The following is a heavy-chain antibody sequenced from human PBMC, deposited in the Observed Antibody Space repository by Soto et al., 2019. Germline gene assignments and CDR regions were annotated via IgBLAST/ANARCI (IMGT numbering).Heavy chain of an antibody. CDR3: ARAQFYSGSGNYNNLMFDA. J-gene: IGHJ5*02. V-gene: IGHV4-30-2*01. D-gene: IGHD3-10*01. CDR1: GGSIGGVGYS. Sequence: KTSETLSLTCAVSGGSIGGVGYSWSWIRQPPGGGREWIGYMYHSGTFLKSPSLKTRLTMSLDMSKNQFSLTLNSMTAADTAVYYCARAQFYSGSGNYNNLMFDAWGQGIQVTVSS. CDR2: MYHSGTF.